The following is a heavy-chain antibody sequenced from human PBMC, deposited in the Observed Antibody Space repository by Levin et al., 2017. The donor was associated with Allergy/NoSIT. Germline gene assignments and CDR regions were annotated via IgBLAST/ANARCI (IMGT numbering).Heavy chain of an antibody. D-gene: IGHD2-8*01. CDR3: ARDPGGYGLRLMVHNWFDP. CDR1: GGTFSSYA. Sequence: ASVKVSCKASGGTFSSYAISWVRQAPGQGLEWMGGIIPIFGTANYAQKFQGRVTITADESTSTAYMELSSLRSEDTAVYYCARDPGGYGLRLMVHNWFDPWGQGTLVTVSS. CDR2: IIPIFGTA. J-gene: IGHJ5*02. V-gene: IGHV1-69*13.